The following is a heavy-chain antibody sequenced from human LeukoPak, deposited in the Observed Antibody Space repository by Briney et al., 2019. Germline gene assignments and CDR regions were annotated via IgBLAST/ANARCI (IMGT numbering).Heavy chain of an antibody. V-gene: IGHV1-46*01. CDR2: INPSGGST. CDR1: GYTFTTYY. D-gene: IGHD6-19*01. J-gene: IGHJ4*01. Sequence: ASVKVSCKASGYTFTTYYMHWVGQAPGQGIEGMGIINPSGGSTSYAQKFQGRGNMTRDTATSTVYMELSSLRSEDTAVYYCARVAQYSNGCHYWGQEPWSPSPQ. CDR3: ARVAQYSNGCHY.